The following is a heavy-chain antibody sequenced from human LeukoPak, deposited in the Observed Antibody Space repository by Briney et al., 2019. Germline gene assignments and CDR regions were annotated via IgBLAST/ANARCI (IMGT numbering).Heavy chain of an antibody. V-gene: IGHV3-30*04. CDR1: GFTFSSYA. D-gene: IGHD1/OR15-1a*01. J-gene: IGHJ4*02. CDR2: ISNDGRSK. Sequence: PGGSLRLSCAASGFTFSSYAMHWVRQPPGKGLEWVAVISNDGRSKFYADSVKGRFTISRDNSKNMLSLQVNSLRPEDTSVYYCVRDANSGLGTIDYWGRGTPVTISS. CDR3: VRDANSGLGTIDY.